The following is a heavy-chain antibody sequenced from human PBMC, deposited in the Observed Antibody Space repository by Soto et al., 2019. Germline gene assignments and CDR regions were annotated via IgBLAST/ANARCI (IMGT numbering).Heavy chain of an antibody. V-gene: IGHV3-7*01. CDR1: GFMFSSYW. CDR3: ASYSGSYFPVGHDR. D-gene: IGHD3-10*01. CDR2: IKRDGSEI. Sequence: VHLVESGGGLVEPGGSLRLSCEASGFMFSSYWMSWVRQAPGEGLEWVANIKRDGSEIHYLESVEGRFTIFRDNARRSLYLQMNSLRAEETAVYLGASYSGSYFPVGHDRWGQGTLVVVSS. J-gene: IGHJ5*02.